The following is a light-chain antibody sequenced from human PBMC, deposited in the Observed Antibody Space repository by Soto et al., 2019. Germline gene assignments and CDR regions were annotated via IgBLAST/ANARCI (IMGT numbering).Light chain of an antibody. V-gene: IGKV3-20*01. CDR1: QSVSSSY. Sequence: EIVLTQSPGTLSLSPGERATLSCRTSQSVSSSYLAWYQQKPGQAPRLLIYGASTRATGIPDRFSGSGSGTDFTLTISRLEPEDFAVYYCQQYGGSPVTFVQGTKLEIK. CDR2: GAS. CDR3: QQYGGSPVT. J-gene: IGKJ2*01.